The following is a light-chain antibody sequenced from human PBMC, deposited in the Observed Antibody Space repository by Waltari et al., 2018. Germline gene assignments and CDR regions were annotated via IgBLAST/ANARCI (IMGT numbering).Light chain of an antibody. V-gene: IGKV3-20*01. CDR3: QEYVTLPAT. J-gene: IGKJ1*01. Sequence: SCRASQSISRYSACYQHKPCQAPMLLIYEASSRATGIPDRFSGSGSGTDFSLTISRLEPEDFAVHYCQEYVTLPATFGQGTKVEIK. CDR2: EAS. CDR1: QSISRY.